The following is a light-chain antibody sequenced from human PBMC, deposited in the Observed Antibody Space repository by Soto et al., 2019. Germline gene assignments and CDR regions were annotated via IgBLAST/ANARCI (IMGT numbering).Light chain of an antibody. CDR2: AAS. CDR3: QQTYSAPPT. Sequence: DNQMTQSPSSMSATVGDRVTITCRASQIISTYLNWYQQRAGLAPRLLIYAASSLQSGVPPRFSGSGSGTDFTLTISSLQPEDFATYFCQQTYSAPPTFGQGTKVDI. J-gene: IGKJ1*01. CDR1: QIISTY. V-gene: IGKV1-39*01.